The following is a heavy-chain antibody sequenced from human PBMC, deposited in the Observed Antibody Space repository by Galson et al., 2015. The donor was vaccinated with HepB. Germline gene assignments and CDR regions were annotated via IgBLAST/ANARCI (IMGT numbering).Heavy chain of an antibody. Sequence: TLSLTCAVSGGSISSGGYSWSWIRQPPGKGLEWIGYIYYSGSTYYNPSLKSRVTISVDTSKNQFSLKLSSVTAADTAVYYCARGGLHTHLESGPTILRPNRYWYFDLWGRGTLVTVSS. V-gene: IGHV4-30-4*07. CDR3: ARGGLHTHLESGPTILRPNRYWYFDL. CDR2: IYYSGST. J-gene: IGHJ2*01. D-gene: IGHD3-10*01. CDR1: GGSISSGGYS.